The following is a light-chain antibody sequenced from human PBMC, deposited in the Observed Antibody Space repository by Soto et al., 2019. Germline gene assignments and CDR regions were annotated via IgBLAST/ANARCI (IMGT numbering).Light chain of an antibody. CDR2: WAS. CDR3: QQYYSTPYT. Sequence: DIVMTQSPDSLAVSLGERATINCKSSQSVLYSSNNKNYLAWYQQKPGQPPKLLIYWASTRESGVPDRFSGSGSGTDFPLTISSLQAEDVGVYYCQQYYSTPYTFGQGTKLEIK. V-gene: IGKV4-1*01. CDR1: QSVLYSSNNKNY. J-gene: IGKJ2*01.